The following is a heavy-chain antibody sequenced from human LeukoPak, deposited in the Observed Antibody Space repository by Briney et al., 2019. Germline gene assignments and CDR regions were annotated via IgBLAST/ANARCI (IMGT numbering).Heavy chain of an antibody. V-gene: IGHV4-4*07. CDR3: ARGLGGEGRYYDFWSGYTDYFDY. J-gene: IGHJ4*02. CDR2: IYTSGST. CDR1: GGSISSYY. D-gene: IGHD3-3*01. Sequence: KTSETLSLTCTVSGGSISSYYWSWIRQPAGKGLEWIGRIYTSGSTNYNPSLKSRVTMSVDTSKNQFSLKLSSVTAADTAVYYCARGLGGEGRYYDFWSGYTDYFDYWGQGTLVTVSS.